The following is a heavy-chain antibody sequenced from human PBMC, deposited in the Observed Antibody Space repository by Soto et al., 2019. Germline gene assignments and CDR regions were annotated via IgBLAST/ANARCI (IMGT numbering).Heavy chain of an antibody. J-gene: IGHJ5*02. CDR3: ASAPNPVNDFKWFDP. V-gene: IGHV3-21*01. Sequence: PGGSLRLSCAASGFTFRDYTMNWVRQAPGKGLEWVASISSSSSYLYYADSVQGRFSISRDNAKNSLFLHMTGLRVDDTAMYYCASAPNPVNDFKWFDPWGQGTMVTVSS. D-gene: IGHD3-16*01. CDR2: ISSSSSYL. CDR1: GFTFRDYT.